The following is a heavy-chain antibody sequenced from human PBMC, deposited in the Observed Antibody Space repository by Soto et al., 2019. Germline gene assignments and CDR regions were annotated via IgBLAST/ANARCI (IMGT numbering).Heavy chain of an antibody. J-gene: IGHJ6*02. CDR3: ARDSPGIAAAGTSPGYYYYGMDV. CDR2: ISAYNGNT. Sequence: QVQLVQSGAEVKKPGASVKVSCKASGYTFTSYGISWVRQAPGQGLEWMGWISAYNGNTNYAQKLQGRVTMTTDTSTSTXXMXLXXLRSDDTAVYYCARDSPGIAAAGTSPGYYYYGMDVWGQGTTVTVSS. D-gene: IGHD6-13*01. V-gene: IGHV1-18*01. CDR1: GYTFTSYG.